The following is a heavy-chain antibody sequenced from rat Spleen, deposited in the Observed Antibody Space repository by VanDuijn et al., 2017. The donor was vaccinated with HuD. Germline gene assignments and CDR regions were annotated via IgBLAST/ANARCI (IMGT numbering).Heavy chain of an antibody. CDR3: ARRHFGYTDYFDY. J-gene: IGHJ2*01. D-gene: IGHD1-4*01. CDR2: LSYDGTTT. V-gene: IGHV5-29*01. Sequence: EVQLVESGGGLVQPGRSLKLSCAASGFTFSNYGMAWVRQAPTKGLEWVETLSYDGTTTYYRDSVKGRFTISRDVAKSTLFLQMDSLRSEDTATYYCARRHFGYTDYFDYWGQGVMVTVSS. CDR1: GFTFSNYG.